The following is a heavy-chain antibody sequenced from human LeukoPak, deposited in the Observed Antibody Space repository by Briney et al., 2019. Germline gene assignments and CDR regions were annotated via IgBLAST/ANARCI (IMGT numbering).Heavy chain of an antibody. CDR1: GFTFSSYE. Sequence: GGSLRLSCAPSGFTFSSYEMNWVRQAPGKRLEWVSYISSSAGSIYLEDSVKDRFSVSRDNAKNSLYLQMTSLRAEDTGIYYCARVLLSGYDRPIDFWGQGTLITVYS. J-gene: IGHJ4*02. D-gene: IGHD5-12*01. V-gene: IGHV3-48*03. CDR2: ISSSAGSI. CDR3: ARVLLSGYDRPIDF.